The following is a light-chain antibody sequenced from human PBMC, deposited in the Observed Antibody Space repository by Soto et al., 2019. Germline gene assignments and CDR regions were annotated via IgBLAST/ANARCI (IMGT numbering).Light chain of an antibody. J-gene: IGLJ2*01. Sequence: SYELTQPPSVSVAPGQSARITCGGNNIGSQSVHWYQQKPGQAPVLVVYDDNDRPSGIPERFSGSKSGNTATLSITRVGAGDEADYSCQVWDSGTDHAVFGGGTKLTVL. V-gene: IGLV3-21*02. CDR1: NIGSQS. CDR2: DDN. CDR3: QVWDSGTDHAV.